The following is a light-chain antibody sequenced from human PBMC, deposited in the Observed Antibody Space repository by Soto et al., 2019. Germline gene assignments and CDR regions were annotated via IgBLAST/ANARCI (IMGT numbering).Light chain of an antibody. CDR1: SSNIGGTNY. Sequence: VLTQPPSASGTPGQRVFISCSGSSSNIGGTNYAYWYQQLPGAAPKLLMHSNNLRPSGVPERISGSKSGTSASLAISGLRSEDEAVYCCASWDDRLGDVIFGGGTKVTVL. CDR2: SNN. V-gene: IGLV1-47*02. J-gene: IGLJ2*01. CDR3: ASWDDRLGDVI.